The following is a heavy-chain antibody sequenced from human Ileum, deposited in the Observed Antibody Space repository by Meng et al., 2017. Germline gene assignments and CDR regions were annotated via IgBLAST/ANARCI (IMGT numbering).Heavy chain of an antibody. CDR1: GDSLSSGPYY. Sequence: HVQMQESGPGLLRPSQTLSLTCTVSGDSLSSGPYYWSWIRQPAGEGLEWLGRISASGTTNYNTSLNNRVTISLDTSKNQFSLKLSSVTAADTAVYYCARSSGTYYSWWFDPWGQGTLVTVSS. CDR3: ARSSGTYYSWWFDP. V-gene: IGHV4-61*02. D-gene: IGHD3-10*01. CDR2: ISASGTT. J-gene: IGHJ5*02.